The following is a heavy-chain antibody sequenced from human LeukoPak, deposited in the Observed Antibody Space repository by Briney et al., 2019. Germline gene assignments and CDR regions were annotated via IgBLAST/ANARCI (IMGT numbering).Heavy chain of an antibody. V-gene: IGHV4-31*03. Sequence: SQTLSLTCTVSGGSISSGGYYWSWIRQHPGKGLEWIGYIYYCGSTYYNPSLKSRVTISVDTSKNQFSLKLSSVTAADTAVYYCARRGYSYGYWFDPWGQGTLVTVSS. D-gene: IGHD5-18*01. J-gene: IGHJ5*02. CDR2: IYYCGST. CDR3: ARRGYSYGYWFDP. CDR1: GGSISSGGYY.